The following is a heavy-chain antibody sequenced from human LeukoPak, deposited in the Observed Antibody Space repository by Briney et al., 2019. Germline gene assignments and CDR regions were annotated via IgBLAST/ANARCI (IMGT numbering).Heavy chain of an antibody. J-gene: IGHJ4*02. CDR3: ARGRSGYDFRLVHPGYDY. D-gene: IGHD5-12*01. CDR2: INHSGST. Sequence: PSETLSLTCAVYGGSFSGYYWSWIRQPPGKGLEWIGEINHSGSTNYNPSLKSRVTISVDTSKNQFSLKLSSVTAADTAVYYCARGRSGYDFRLVHPGYDYWGQGTLVTVSS. CDR1: GGSFSGYY. V-gene: IGHV4-34*01.